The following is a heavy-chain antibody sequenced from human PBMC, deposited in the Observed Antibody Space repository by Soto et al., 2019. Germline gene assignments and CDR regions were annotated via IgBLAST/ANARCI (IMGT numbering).Heavy chain of an antibody. D-gene: IGHD2-2*02. Sequence: SETLSLTCAVSGGSISSGGYSWSWIRQPPGKGLEWIGYIYHSGSTYYNPSLKSRVTISVDRSKNQFSLKRSSVTAADTAVYYCARGYCSSTSCYTPFYFDYWGQGTLVTVSS. CDR1: GGSISSGGYS. J-gene: IGHJ4*02. CDR2: IYHSGST. CDR3: ARGYCSSTSCYTPFYFDY. V-gene: IGHV4-30-2*01.